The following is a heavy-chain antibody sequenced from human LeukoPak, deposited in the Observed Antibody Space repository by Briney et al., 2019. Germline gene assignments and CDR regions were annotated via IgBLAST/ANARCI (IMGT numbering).Heavy chain of an antibody. Sequence: GGSLRLSCAASGFTFSSYAMSWVRQAPGKGLEWASAISGSGGSTYYADSVKGRFTISRDNSKNTLYLQMNSLRAEDTAVYYCAKGSSGWYGGYWGQGTLVTVSS. D-gene: IGHD6-19*01. CDR1: GFTFSSYA. CDR2: ISGSGGST. V-gene: IGHV3-23*01. J-gene: IGHJ4*02. CDR3: AKGSSGWYGGY.